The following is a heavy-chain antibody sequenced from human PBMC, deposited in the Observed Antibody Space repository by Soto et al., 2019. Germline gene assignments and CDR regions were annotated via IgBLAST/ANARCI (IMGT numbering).Heavy chain of an antibody. D-gene: IGHD2-2*01. CDR2: ISYDGSNK. CDR3: AKSSIVVVPAADYFDY. J-gene: IGHJ4*02. CDR1: GFTFSSYG. V-gene: IGHV3-30*18. Sequence: PGGSLRLACAASGFTFSSYGMHWVRQAPGKGLEWVAVISYDGSNKYYADSVKGRFTISRDNSKNTLYLQMNSLRAEDTAVYYCAKSSIVVVPAADYFDYWGQGTLVTVSS.